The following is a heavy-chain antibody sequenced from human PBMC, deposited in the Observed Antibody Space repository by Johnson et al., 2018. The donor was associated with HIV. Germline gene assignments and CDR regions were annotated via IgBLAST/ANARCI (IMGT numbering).Heavy chain of an antibody. J-gene: IGHJ3*02. Sequence: VQLVESGGGLVQTGGSLRLSCAASGFSLSNYWMSWVRQAPGKGLEWVAFIRYDESNKYYADSLKGRFTISRDNAKNLLYLQMNSLRVEDTAVYYCARPIARGASNIWGQGTMVTVSS. CDR3: ARPIARGASNI. D-gene: IGHD1-26*01. V-gene: IGHV3-7*03. CDR2: IRYDESNK. CDR1: GFSLSNYW.